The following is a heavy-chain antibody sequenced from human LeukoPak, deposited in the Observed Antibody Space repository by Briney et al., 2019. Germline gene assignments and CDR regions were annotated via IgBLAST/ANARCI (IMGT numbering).Heavy chain of an antibody. CDR2: ISSSGDTT. V-gene: IGHV3-23*01. D-gene: IGHD6-13*01. Sequence: PGGSLRLSCAASGFTFGDYAMTWVRQAPGKGLEWVSAISSSGDTTYYADSVKGRFTVSRDNSKNTLYLQMNSLRAEDTAVYYCAKAQGGRYSSSPFDYWGQGTLVTVSS. CDR1: GFTFGDYA. CDR3: AKAQGGRYSSSPFDY. J-gene: IGHJ4*02.